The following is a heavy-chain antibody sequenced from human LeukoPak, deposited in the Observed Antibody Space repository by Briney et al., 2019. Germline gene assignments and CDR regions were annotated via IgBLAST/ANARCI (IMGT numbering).Heavy chain of an antibody. V-gene: IGHV3-7*03. J-gene: IGHJ4*02. CDR2: IKQDGSEK. Sequence: GGSLRLSCAASGFTFSSYWMSWVRQAPGKGLEWVANIKQDGSEKYYVDSVKSRFTISRDNAKNSLYLQMNSLRAEDTAVYYCARGTYSSSWGDFFDYWGQGTLVTVSS. CDR1: GFTFSSYW. D-gene: IGHD6-13*01. CDR3: ARGTYSSSWGDFFDY.